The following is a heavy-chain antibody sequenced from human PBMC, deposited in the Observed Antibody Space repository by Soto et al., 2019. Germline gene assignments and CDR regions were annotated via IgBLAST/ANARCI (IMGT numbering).Heavy chain of an antibody. CDR2: IYSGGST. CDR1: GFTVSSNY. Sequence: SGGSLRLSCAASGFTVSSNYMSWVRQAPGKGLEWVSVIYSGGSTYYADSVKGRFTISRDNSKNTLYLQMNSLRTEDTAVYYCARETAVAGGYYYYGMDVWGQGATVTVS. D-gene: IGHD6-19*01. CDR3: ARETAVAGGYYYYGMDV. V-gene: IGHV3-53*01. J-gene: IGHJ6*02.